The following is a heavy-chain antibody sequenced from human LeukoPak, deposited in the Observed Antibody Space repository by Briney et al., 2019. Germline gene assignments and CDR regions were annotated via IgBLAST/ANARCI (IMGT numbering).Heavy chain of an antibody. CDR3: ARGAWFDP. CDR1: GFTFSSYA. Sequence: GGSLRLSCAASGFTFSSYAMNWVRQAPGKGLEWVSGIRGSGDTTYYADSVKGRFTISRHNSNNTLYLQMNSLRAEDTAVYYCARGAWFDPWGQGTLVTVSS. CDR2: IRGSGDTT. D-gene: IGHD4/OR15-4a*01. V-gene: IGHV3-23*01. J-gene: IGHJ5*02.